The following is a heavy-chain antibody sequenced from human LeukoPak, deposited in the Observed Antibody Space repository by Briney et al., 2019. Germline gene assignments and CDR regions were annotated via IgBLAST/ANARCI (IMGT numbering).Heavy chain of an antibody. V-gene: IGHV6-1*01. CDR3: ARDLPPGAAGVTGPFDY. CDR2: TYRTSRWYN. CDR1: GDSVSSNSAA. J-gene: IGHJ4*02. D-gene: IGHD6-13*01. Sequence: SQTLSLTCAISGDSVSSNSAAWNWIRQSPSRGLEWLGRTYRTSRWYNDYAVSVKSRITIDPDTSKNQFSLQLSSVTPEDTAVYYCARDLPPGAAGVTGPFDYWGQGTLVTVSA.